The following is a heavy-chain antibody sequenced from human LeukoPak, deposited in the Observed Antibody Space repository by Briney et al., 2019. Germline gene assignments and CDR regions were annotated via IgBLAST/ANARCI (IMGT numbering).Heavy chain of an antibody. CDR3: ARNLEHSGWYENWFDP. V-gene: IGHV2-26*01. CDR1: GFSLSHARMG. D-gene: IGHD6-19*01. Sequence: SGPTLVNPTETLTLTCTVSGFSLSHARMGVSWIRQPPGKALEWLAHIFSNDEKSYSTSLKSRLTISKDTSKSQVVLTMTNMDPVDIATYYCARNLEHSGWYENWFDPWGQGTLVTVSS. CDR2: IFSNDEK. J-gene: IGHJ5*02.